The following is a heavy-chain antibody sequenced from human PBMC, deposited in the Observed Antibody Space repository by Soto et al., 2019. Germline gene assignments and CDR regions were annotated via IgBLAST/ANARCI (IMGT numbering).Heavy chain of an antibody. J-gene: IGHJ4*02. V-gene: IGHV4-4*02. D-gene: IGHD2-8*01. CDR3: ARLVYDTRLNYMYFDF. CDR2: IFRDGTA. Sequence: SETLSLTCAVSGVSISSGNWWTWVRQTPQRGLEYIGEIFRDGTANYYPSFERRVAISVDTSKNQFSLKLTSVTAADTAIYFCARLVYDTRLNYMYFDFWGQGALVTVSS. CDR1: GVSISSGNW.